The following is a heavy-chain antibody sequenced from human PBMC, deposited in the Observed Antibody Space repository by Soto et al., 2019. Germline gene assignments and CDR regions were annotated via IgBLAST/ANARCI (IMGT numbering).Heavy chain of an antibody. CDR3: ARARERGWYEDY. Sequence: GGSLRLSCAASGFTFSSYGMTWVRRAPGKGLEWVSTVSGSGRDTHYADSVKGRFTISRDNSKNTLYLQMNSLTAEDTAVYHCARARERGWYEDYWGPGTLVTVSS. J-gene: IGHJ4*02. CDR2: VSGSGRDT. CDR1: GFTFSSYG. D-gene: IGHD6-19*01. V-gene: IGHV3-23*01.